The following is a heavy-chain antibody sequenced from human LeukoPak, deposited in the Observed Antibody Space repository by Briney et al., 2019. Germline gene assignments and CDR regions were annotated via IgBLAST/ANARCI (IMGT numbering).Heavy chain of an antibody. D-gene: IGHD3-9*01. CDR3: ARDPIFPSRYFDL. V-gene: IGHV4-39*07. J-gene: IGHJ2*01. CDR2: INHSGST. Sequence: SETLSLTCTVSGGSISSSSYYWGWIRQPPGKGLEWIGEINHSGSTNYNPSLKSRVTISVDTSKNQFSLKLSSVTAADTAVYYCARDPIFPSRYFDLWGRGTLVTVSS. CDR1: GGSISSSSYY.